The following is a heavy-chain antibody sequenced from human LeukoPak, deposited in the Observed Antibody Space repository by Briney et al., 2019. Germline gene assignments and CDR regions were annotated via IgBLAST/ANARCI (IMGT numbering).Heavy chain of an antibody. CDR1: GFTFSTYD. CDR2: MGKTAGDT. Sequence: GGSLRLSCAASGFTFSTYDMHWVRQATGKGLEWVSGMGKTAGDTYYSGSVKGRFTISRENAKSSVYLEMNSLEAGDTAVYYCARGAAGFDYWGQGTLVSVSS. V-gene: IGHV3-13*04. CDR3: ARGAAGFDY. J-gene: IGHJ4*02. D-gene: IGHD6-13*01.